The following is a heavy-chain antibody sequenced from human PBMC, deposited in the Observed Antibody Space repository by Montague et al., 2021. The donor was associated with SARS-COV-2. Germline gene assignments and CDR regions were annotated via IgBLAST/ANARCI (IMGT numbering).Heavy chain of an antibody. CDR3: ARGRRPVVVPGSGPAGRAFDI. D-gene: IGHD2-2*01. CDR1: GGSFSNNY. Sequence: SETLSLTCAISGGSFSNNYWSWMRQHPGKGLEWIGEVNESGRTIYNTSVKRGVTISEDTTKNQFYLRLNSVTAADTAVYYCARGRRPVVVPGSGPAGRAFDIWGPGTMVTVSS. V-gene: IGHV4-34*01. CDR2: VNESGRT. J-gene: IGHJ3*02.